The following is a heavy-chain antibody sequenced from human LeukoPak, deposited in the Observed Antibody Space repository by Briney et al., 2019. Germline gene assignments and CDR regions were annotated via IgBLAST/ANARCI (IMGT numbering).Heavy chain of an antibody. CDR3: ARLDPGDIVVVVAATGWFDP. CDR1: GSSISSYY. D-gene: IGHD2-15*01. J-gene: IGHJ5*02. CDR2: IYYTGST. Sequence: SETLSLTCTISGSSISSYYWSWIRQPPGKGLEWIGYIYYTGSTNYSPSLKSRVTMSVDTSKNQFSLNLISVTAADTAVYYCARLDPGDIVVVVAATGWFDPWGQGTLVTVSS. V-gene: IGHV4-59*12.